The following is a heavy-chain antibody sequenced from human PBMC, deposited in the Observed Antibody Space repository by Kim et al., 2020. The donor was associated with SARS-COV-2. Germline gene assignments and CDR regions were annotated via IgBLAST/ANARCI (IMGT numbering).Heavy chain of an antibody. CDR3: ASSHYCTNGVCYGGY. D-gene: IGHD2-8*01. Sequence: SETLSLTCTVSGGSISSYYWSWIRQPPGKGLEWIGYIYYSGSTNYNPSLKSRVTISVDTSKNQFSLKLSSVTAADTAVYYCASSHYCTNGVCYGGYWGQGTLVTVSS. J-gene: IGHJ4*02. CDR2: IYYSGST. CDR1: GGSISSYY. V-gene: IGHV4-59*01.